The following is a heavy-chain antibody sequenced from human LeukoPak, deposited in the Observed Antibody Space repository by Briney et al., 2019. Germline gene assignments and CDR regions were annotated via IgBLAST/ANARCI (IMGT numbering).Heavy chain of an antibody. CDR1: GYTFTSYG. V-gene: IGHV1-18*01. D-gene: IGHD3-10*01. J-gene: IGHJ4*02. Sequence: GASVKVSCKASGYTFTSYGISWVRQAPGQGLEWMGWISAYNGNTNYAQKLQGRVTMTTDTSTSTAYMELRSLRSDDTAVYYCARGRYYGSGSYYIQPNFGYWGQGTLVTVSS. CDR2: ISAYNGNT. CDR3: ARGRYYGSGSYYIQPNFGY.